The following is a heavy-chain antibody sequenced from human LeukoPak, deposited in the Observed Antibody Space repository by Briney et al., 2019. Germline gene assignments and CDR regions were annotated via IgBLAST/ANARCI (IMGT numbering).Heavy chain of an antibody. CDR1: GFTFSSYA. V-gene: IGHV3-23*01. J-gene: IGHJ4*02. Sequence: GGSLRLPCAASGFTFSSYAMNWVRQAPGKGLEWVSAISGSGGNTYYADSVKGRFTISRDNSKNTLYLQMNSLRAEDTAVYYCAKGVTTMIPTTTSYWGQGTLVTVSS. CDR3: AKGVTTMIPTTTSY. D-gene: IGHD3-22*01. CDR2: ISGSGGNT.